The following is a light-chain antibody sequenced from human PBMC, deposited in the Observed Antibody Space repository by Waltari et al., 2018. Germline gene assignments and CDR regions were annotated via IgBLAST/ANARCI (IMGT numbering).Light chain of an antibody. CDR2: SAS. CDR3: QQYNHWPWT. CDR1: QSVGSN. V-gene: IGKV3-15*01. J-gene: IGKJ1*01. Sequence: EIVRTQCQGTLSVSRGERATLSCRASQSVGSNYLAWYQQNPGQAPRLIISSASTRATGVPARFSGSGSGTEFTLTISSLQSADFAIYYCQQYNHWPWTFGQGTKVEI.